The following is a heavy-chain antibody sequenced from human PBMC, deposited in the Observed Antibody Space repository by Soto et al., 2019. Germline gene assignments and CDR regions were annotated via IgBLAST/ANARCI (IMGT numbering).Heavy chain of an antibody. CDR3: ARHNFVIGMDA. CDR1: GGSISSSSYY. V-gene: IGHV4-39*01. D-gene: IGHD3-9*01. Sequence: SETLSLTCTVSGGSISSSSYYWGWIRQPPGKGLEWIGSIYYSGSTYYNPSLKSRVTISVDTSKNQFSLKLSSVTAADTAVYYCARHNFVIGMDAWGQGTTVTVS. J-gene: IGHJ6*02. CDR2: IYYSGST.